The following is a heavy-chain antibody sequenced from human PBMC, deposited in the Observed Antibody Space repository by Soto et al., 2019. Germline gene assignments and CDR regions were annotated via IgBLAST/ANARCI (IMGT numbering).Heavy chain of an antibody. V-gene: IGHV4-39*01. J-gene: IGHJ6*03. CDR2: IYYSGST. Sequence: SETLSLTCTVSGGSISSSSYYWGWIRQPPGKGLEWIGSIYYSGSTYYNPSLKSRVTISVDTSKNQFSLKLSSVTAADTAVYYCARLVPEPQWENYYMDVWGKGTTVTVSS. CDR1: GGSISSSSYY. D-gene: IGHD2-2*01. CDR3: ARLVPEPQWENYYMDV.